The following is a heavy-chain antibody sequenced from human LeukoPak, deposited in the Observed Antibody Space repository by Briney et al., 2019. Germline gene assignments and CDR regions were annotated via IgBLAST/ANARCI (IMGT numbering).Heavy chain of an antibody. CDR1: GYTFTDYY. CDR3: ARAGTESKWGLPRADYYYMDV. CDR2: INPNSGDT. Sequence: ASVKVSCKASGYTFTDYYIHWVRQAPGQGLEWMGWINPNSGDTNYAQKFQGRVTMTRDTSISTAYMELSNVRSDDTALYYCARAGTESKWGLPRADYYYMDVWGKGTTVTVSS. V-gene: IGHV1-2*02. D-gene: IGHD7-27*01. J-gene: IGHJ6*03.